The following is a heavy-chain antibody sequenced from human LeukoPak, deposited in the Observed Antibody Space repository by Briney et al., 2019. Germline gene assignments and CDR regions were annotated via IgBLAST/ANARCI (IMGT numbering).Heavy chain of an antibody. V-gene: IGHV4-59*01. D-gene: IGHD3-3*01. CDR2: IYYSGST. J-gene: IGHJ4*02. Sequence: SETLSLTCTVSGGSISSYYWSWIRQPPGKGLEWIGYIYYSGSTNYNPSLKSRVTISVDTSKNQFSLKLSSVTAADTAVYYCARGGSRYYDFWSGYQYWGQGTLVTVSS. CDR3: ARGGSRYYDFWSGYQY. CDR1: GGSISSYY.